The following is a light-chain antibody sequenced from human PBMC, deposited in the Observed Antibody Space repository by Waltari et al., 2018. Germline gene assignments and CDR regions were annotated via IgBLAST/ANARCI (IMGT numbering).Light chain of an antibody. Sequence: IQLPQSPSSLSASVGDRVTITCLASPGISNFLAWYQQNPGKAPKLLIYAASTLQSGVPSRFSGSGSGTDFTLTISSLQPEDFATYYCQQLNSYQWTFGQGTKVDIK. J-gene: IGKJ1*01. CDR3: QQLNSYQWT. CDR1: PGISNF. V-gene: IGKV1-9*01. CDR2: AAS.